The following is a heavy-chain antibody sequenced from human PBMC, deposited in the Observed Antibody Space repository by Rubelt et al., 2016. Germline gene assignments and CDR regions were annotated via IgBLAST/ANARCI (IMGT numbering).Heavy chain of an antibody. J-gene: IGHJ6*02. CDR1: AFSFTSYW. CDR2: IKPDGSEQ. Sequence: EVQLVESGGGLVQPGGSLRLSCTASAFSFTSYWMAWVRQAPGKGLEWVATIKPDGSEQYYVDSVKGRFAISRDNAKNSLFLQTDSLRAEDTAVEYCAKDPPNWGSGYDGMDVWSQGTTVTVSS. V-gene: IGHV3-7*05. CDR3: AKDPPNWGSGYDGMDV. D-gene: IGHD7-27*01.